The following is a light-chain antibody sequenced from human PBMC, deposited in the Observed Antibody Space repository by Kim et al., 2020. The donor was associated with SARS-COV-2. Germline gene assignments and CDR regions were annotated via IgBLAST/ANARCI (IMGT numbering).Light chain of an antibody. CDR2: SND. Sequence: GQGVTISCSGSNSNIGSNTVNWYRQFPGTAPKLLIYSNDQRPSGVPDRFSGSKSGTSASLAISGLQSEDEADYYCAAWDDSLDAHVFGTETKVTVL. CDR3: AAWDDSLDAHV. V-gene: IGLV1-44*01. CDR1: NSNIGSNT. J-gene: IGLJ1*01.